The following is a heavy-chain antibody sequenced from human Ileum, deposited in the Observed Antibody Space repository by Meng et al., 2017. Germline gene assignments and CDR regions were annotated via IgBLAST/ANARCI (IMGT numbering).Heavy chain of an antibody. CDR1: GYTFTSYA. CDR3: ARGDSYGYVGVDY. V-gene: IGHV7-4-1*02. D-gene: IGHD5-18*01. J-gene: IGHJ4*02. Sequence: QGQRVQSGSELKKPGPSVNVSCKASGYTFTSYAINWVRQAPGQGLEWMGWINTNTGNTTYAQGFTGRFVFSLDTSVSTAYLQISSLKAEDTAVYYCARGDSYGYVGVDYWGQGTLVTVSS. CDR2: INTNTGNT.